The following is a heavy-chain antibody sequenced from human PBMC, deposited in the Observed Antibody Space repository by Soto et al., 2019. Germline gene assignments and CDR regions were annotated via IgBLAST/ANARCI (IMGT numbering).Heavy chain of an antibody. Sequence: GASVKVSCKASGYTFTSYYMHWVRQAPGQGLEWMGIINLSGGSTNYAQKLQGRVTMTTDTSTSTAYMELRSLRSDDTAVYYCARDEWLRLRDYYGMDVWGQGTTVTVSS. CDR1: GYTFTSYY. D-gene: IGHD5-12*01. J-gene: IGHJ6*02. CDR2: INLSGGST. V-gene: IGHV1-46*01. CDR3: ARDEWLRLRDYYGMDV.